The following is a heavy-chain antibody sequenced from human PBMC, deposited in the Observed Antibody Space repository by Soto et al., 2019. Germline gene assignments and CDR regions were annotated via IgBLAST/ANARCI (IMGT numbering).Heavy chain of an antibody. CDR1: GFTSSSYV. J-gene: IGHJ4*02. CDR3: ARGVFYYYGSSGYSPDY. D-gene: IGHD3-22*01. CDR2: ISFDGSKK. V-gene: IGHV3-30-3*01. Sequence: LRLSCEGSGFTSSSYVMHWVRQAPVKGLEWVALISFDGSKKNYADSVKGRFTISRDNSKNMMYLQMNSLRPEDTAVYYCARGVFYYYGSSGYSPDYWGQGTLVTVSS.